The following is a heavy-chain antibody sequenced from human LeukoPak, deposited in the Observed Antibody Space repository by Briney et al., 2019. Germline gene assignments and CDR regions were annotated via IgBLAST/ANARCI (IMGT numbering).Heavy chain of an antibody. D-gene: IGHD2-2*01. CDR2: IYPDDSDT. J-gene: IGHJ4*02. CDR1: GYSFKNYW. Sequence: GESLKISSKGSGYSFKNYWIGWVGQMPGKGLEWMGTIYPDDSDTRYSPSFQGQVTVSADKSVSTAYLQWSSLKASDTAMYYCAIGGDSTTSCYRCFVYWGQGTLVTVSS. CDR3: AIGGDSTTSCYRCFVY. V-gene: IGHV5-51*01.